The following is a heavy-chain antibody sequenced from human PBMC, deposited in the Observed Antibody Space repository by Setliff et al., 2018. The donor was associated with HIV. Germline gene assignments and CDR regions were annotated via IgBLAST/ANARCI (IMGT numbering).Heavy chain of an antibody. D-gene: IGHD3-3*01. V-gene: IGHV4-39*01. CDR3: VRHVWSDDFLVPGWFDS. CDR2: VYYSGIT. J-gene: IGHJ5*01. CDR1: GGTIIDSRYF. Sequence: SETLSLTCTVSGGTIIDSRYFWGWIRQPPGKGMEWIGSVYYSGITYYSSSLKSRVTVSVDTSRIQFSLKLTSVTAADTAVYKCVRHVWSDDFLVPGWFDSWSQGTLVTVSS.